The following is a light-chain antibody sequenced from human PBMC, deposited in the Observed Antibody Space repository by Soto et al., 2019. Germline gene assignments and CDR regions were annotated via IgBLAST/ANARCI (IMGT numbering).Light chain of an antibody. Sequence: EIVLTQYPGTLSLSPGERATLSCMASQSVISNQLAWYQQKPGQAPSLLIYGASSRATGVPDRFSGSGSGTDFTLTITRLEPEDYAVYFWQQYGGSSTVGQGTKVESK. CDR1: QSVISNQ. CDR3: QQYGGSST. CDR2: GAS. V-gene: IGKV3-20*01. J-gene: IGKJ1*01.